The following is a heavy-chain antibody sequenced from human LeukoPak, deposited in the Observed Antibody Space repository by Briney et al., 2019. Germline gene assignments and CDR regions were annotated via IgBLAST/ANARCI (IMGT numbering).Heavy chain of an antibody. D-gene: IGHD3-10*01. Sequence: SETLSLTCAVYGGSFSGYYWSWIRQPPGKGLEWIGEINHSGSTNYNPSLKSRVTISVDTSKNQFSLKLSSVTAADTAVYYCAKEEEMVRGVIITFGNCCLDYWGQGTLVTVSS. V-gene: IGHV4-34*01. CDR3: AKEEEMVRGVIITFGNCCLDY. CDR2: INHSGST. J-gene: IGHJ4*02. CDR1: GGSFSGYY.